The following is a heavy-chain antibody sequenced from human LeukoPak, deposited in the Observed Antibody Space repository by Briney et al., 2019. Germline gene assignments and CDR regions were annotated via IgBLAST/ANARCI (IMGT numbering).Heavy chain of an antibody. CDR1: GYTFTSYA. Sequence: ASVKVSCKASGYTFTSYAMNWVRQAPGQGLEWMGWINTNTGNPTYAQGFTGRFVFSLDTSVSTAYLQISSLKAEDTAVYYCARGVGAHPLYYYDSSGYLDYWGQGTLVTVSS. CDR3: ARGVGAHPLYYYDSSGYLDY. CDR2: INTNTGNP. V-gene: IGHV7-4-1*02. D-gene: IGHD3-22*01. J-gene: IGHJ4*02.